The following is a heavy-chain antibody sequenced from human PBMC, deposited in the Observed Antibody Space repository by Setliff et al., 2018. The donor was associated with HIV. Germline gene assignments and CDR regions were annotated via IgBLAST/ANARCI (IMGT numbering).Heavy chain of an antibody. V-gene: IGHV1-18*01. Sequence: GASVKVSCKASGYTFTNDGFSWVRQAPRQGLEWMGWISGFNGATNSAQKFRDRVTLTTDTSTTTAYMELRSLRSDDTAVYYCARGGGYSGYDGTLDYWGQGTQVTVSS. CDR1: GYTFTNDG. D-gene: IGHD5-12*01. J-gene: IGHJ4*02. CDR2: ISGFNGAT. CDR3: ARGGGYSGYDGTLDY.